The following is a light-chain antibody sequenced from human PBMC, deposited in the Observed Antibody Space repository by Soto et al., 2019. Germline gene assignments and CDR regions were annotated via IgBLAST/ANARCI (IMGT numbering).Light chain of an antibody. Sequence: EIVLTQSPGTLSLSPGERVTLSCRASQSISNNHLAWYQQKPGQAPRLLIHGTSNRATGIPDRFSGSGSGTDFTLTFSSLEPADFAVYYCEYYGTSITFGGGTKVEIK. J-gene: IGKJ4*01. CDR2: GTS. CDR3: EYYGTSIT. CDR1: QSISNNH. V-gene: IGKV3-20*01.